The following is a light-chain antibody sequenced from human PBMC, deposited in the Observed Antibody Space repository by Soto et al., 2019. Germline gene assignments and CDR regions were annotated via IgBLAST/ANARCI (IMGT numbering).Light chain of an antibody. CDR3: QTFNAVPT. CDR2: AAS. V-gene: IGKV1-27*01. Sequence: IQMTQSQSYLSASVGARVTITCRASPAISHSLAGYQQKPGKDPTLLMYAASTLISGVPSRFSGSGSGTDFTLTSSSQHPEDAATYYRQTFNAVPTFGGGTKVEI. J-gene: IGKJ4*01. CDR1: PAISHS.